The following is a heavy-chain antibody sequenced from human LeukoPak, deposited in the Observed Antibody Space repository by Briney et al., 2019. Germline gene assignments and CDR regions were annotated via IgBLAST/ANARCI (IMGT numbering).Heavy chain of an antibody. V-gene: IGHV1-8*01. D-gene: IGHD1-26*01. CDR3: ARGDSGSYDDAFDI. CDR2: MNPNSGNT. Sequence: ASVKVSCKASGYTFTSYDINWVRQATGQGLEWMGWMNPNSGNTGYAQKFQGRVTMTRNTSISTAYMELSSLRSEDTAVYYCARGDSGSYDDAFDIWGQGTMVTVSS. CDR1: GYTFTSYD. J-gene: IGHJ3*02.